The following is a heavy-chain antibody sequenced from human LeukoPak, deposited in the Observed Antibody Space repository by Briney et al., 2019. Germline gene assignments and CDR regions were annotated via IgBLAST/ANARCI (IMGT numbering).Heavy chain of an antibody. CDR2: IYYSGST. D-gene: IGHD3-3*01. CDR1: GGSISSYY. V-gene: IGHV4-59*01. CDR3: ARASSIFGSRSNYYGMDV. Sequence: SETLSLTCTVSGGSISSYYWSWIRRPPGKGLEWIGYIYYSGSTNYNPSLKSRVTISVDTSKNQFSLKLSSVTAADTAVYYCARASSIFGSRSNYYGMDVWGQGTTVTVSS. J-gene: IGHJ6*02.